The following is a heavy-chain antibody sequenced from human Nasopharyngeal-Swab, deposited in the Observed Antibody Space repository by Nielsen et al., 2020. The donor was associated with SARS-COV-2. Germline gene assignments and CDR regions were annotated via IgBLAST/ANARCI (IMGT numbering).Heavy chain of an antibody. CDR3: ASFPYDSSGSYYYYGMDV. D-gene: IGHD3-22*01. CDR1: GGTFSSYA. J-gene: IGHJ6*02. V-gene: IGHV1-69*13. CDR2: IIPIFGTA. Sequence: SVKVSCKASGGTFSSYAISWVRQAPGQGLEWMGGIIPIFGTANYAQKFQGRVTITADESTSTAYMELSSLRSEDTAVYYCASFPYDSSGSYYYYGMDVWGQGTKVTVSS.